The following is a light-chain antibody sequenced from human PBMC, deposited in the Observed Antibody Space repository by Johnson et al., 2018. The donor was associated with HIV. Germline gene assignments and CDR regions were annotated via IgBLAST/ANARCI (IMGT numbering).Light chain of an antibody. J-gene: IGLJ1*01. CDR2: ENN. Sequence: QSVLTQSPSVSAAPGQKVTISCSGSSSNIGNNYVSWYQQLPRTAPKLLIYENNKRPSGVPDRFSGSKSGTAATLGITGLQTGDEADYYCGTWDTSRRAYVFGSGTKGTVL. V-gene: IGLV1-51*02. CDR1: SSNIGNNY. CDR3: GTWDTSRRAYV.